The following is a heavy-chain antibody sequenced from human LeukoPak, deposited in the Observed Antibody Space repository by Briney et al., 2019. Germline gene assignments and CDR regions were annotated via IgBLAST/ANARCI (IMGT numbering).Heavy chain of an antibody. Sequence: SETLSLTCTVSGGSISSYYWSWIRQPPGKGLEWIGYIYYSGSTNYNPSLKSRVTISVDTSKNQCSLKLSSVTAADTAVYYCARGSVVVTPRFDYWGQGTLDTVSS. CDR3: ARGSVVVTPRFDY. V-gene: IGHV4-59*01. CDR2: IYYSGST. CDR1: GGSISSYY. D-gene: IGHD3-22*01. J-gene: IGHJ4*02.